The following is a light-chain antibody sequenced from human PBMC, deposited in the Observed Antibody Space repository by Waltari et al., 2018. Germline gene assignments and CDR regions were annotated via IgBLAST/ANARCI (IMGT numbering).Light chain of an antibody. CDR1: QSVSRY. Sequence: EIVLTQSPGTLSLSPGERATLSCRASQSVSRYLAWYQQKPCQSPRLLLYGASSRAPGIPDRFSGSGSGTDFSLTISRLEPEDFAVYYCQNHERLPAVFGQGTKVEIK. V-gene: IGKV3-20*01. CDR2: GAS. CDR3: QNHERLPAV. J-gene: IGKJ1*01.